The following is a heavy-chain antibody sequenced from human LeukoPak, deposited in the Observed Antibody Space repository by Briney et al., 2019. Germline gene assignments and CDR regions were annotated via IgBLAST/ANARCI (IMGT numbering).Heavy chain of an antibody. CDR3: ARDSNEWRMTTFNWFDP. V-gene: IGHV3-48*01. CDR1: GFTFSSYS. Sequence: PGGSLRLSCAASGFTFSSYSMNWVRQAPGKGLEWVSYISSSSSTIYHADSVKGRFTISRDNAKNSLYLQMNSLRAEDTAVYYCARDSNEWRMTTFNWFDPWGQGTLVTVSS. CDR2: ISSSSSTI. D-gene: IGHD4-11*01. J-gene: IGHJ5*02.